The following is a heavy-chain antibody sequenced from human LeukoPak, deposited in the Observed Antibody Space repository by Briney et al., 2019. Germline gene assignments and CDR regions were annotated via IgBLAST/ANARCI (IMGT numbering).Heavy chain of an antibody. J-gene: IGHJ4*02. Sequence: GGSLRLSCAASGFTFSSYSMNWVRQAPGKGLEWVSSISSSGSDVYYADSLNGRFTISRDNSKNTLYLQMNSLRAEDTAVYYCARVAYYDSSGPFDYWGQGTLVTVSS. CDR1: GFTFSSYS. V-gene: IGHV3-21*04. CDR3: ARVAYYDSSGPFDY. CDR2: ISSSGSDV. D-gene: IGHD3-22*01.